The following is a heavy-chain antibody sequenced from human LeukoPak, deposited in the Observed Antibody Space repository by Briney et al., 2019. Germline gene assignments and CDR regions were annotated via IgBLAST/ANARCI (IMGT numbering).Heavy chain of an antibody. Sequence: SETLSLTCTVSGGSIRSYYWTWIRQPPGKGLECIGYIYYSGSTNYDPSLKSRVTISVDTSKNQFSLKLSSVTAADTAVYYCARAYCSGDSCYINAFDIWGQGTVVTVSS. CDR2: IYYSGST. CDR1: GGSIRSYY. D-gene: IGHD2-15*01. CDR3: ARAYCSGDSCYINAFDI. V-gene: IGHV4-59*01. J-gene: IGHJ3*02.